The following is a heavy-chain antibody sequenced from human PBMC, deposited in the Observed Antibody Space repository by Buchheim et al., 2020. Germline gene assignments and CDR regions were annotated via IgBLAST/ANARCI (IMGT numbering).Heavy chain of an antibody. J-gene: IGHJ4*02. Sequence: QLQLQESGPGLVKPSETLSLTCTVSGGSVSSSSYYWGWIRQPPGKGLEWIGSIYYSGTTYYNPSLKIQVTISVATSKTQFSLKLNSVTAADTALYYCARWADYGGKRHFDYWGQGTL. CDR1: GGSVSSSSYY. CDR3: ARWADYGGKRHFDY. V-gene: IGHV4-39*01. CDR2: IYYSGTT. D-gene: IGHD4-23*01.